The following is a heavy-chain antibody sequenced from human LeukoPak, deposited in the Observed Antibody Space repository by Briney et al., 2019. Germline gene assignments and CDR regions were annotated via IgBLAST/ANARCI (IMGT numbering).Heavy chain of an antibody. CDR2: ISYDGSNK. V-gene: IGHV3-30*03. CDR3: ARDRRDWFDS. Sequence: GGSLRLSCAASGFTFSSYGMHWVRQAPGKGLEWVAVISYDGSNKYYADSVKGRFTISRDNSKNTLYLQMNSLRSDDTAVYYCARDRRDWFDSWGQGTLVTVSS. CDR1: GFTFSSYG. J-gene: IGHJ5*01.